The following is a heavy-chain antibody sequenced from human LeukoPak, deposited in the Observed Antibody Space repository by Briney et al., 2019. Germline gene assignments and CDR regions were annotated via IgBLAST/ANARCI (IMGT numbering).Heavy chain of an antibody. Sequence: GGSLRLSCAASGFTVSSNYMSWVRQAPGKGLEWVSVIYSGGSTYYADSVKGRFTISRDNSKNTLYLQMNSLRAEDTAVYYCAREREGYSGSYGGFDYWGQGTLVTVSS. J-gene: IGHJ4*02. D-gene: IGHD1-26*01. CDR2: IYSGGST. CDR3: AREREGYSGSYGGFDY. CDR1: GFTVSSNY. V-gene: IGHV3-66*01.